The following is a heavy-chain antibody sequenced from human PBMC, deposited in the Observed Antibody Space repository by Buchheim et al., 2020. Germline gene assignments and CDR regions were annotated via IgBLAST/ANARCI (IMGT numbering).Heavy chain of an antibody. Sequence: QLQPQESGPGLVKPSETLSLTCTVSTESISSSSNYWVWLRQPPGKGLEWIGTMFYSGSVFYNPSLRSRLSISVDPSKNQFSLKLNSVTAADTAVYYCVRHRSGTMFNYWGQGTL. CDR2: MFYSGSV. CDR3: VRHRSGTMFNY. V-gene: IGHV4-39*01. D-gene: IGHD1-7*01. CDR1: TESISSSSNY. J-gene: IGHJ4*02.